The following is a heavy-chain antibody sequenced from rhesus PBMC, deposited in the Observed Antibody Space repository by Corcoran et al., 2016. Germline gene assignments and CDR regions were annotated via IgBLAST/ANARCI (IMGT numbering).Heavy chain of an antibody. D-gene: IGHD2-15*01. V-gene: IGHV4-80*01. CDR3: ARYAGWSSWSPGFDL. Sequence: QMQLQESGPGLVKPSETLSLTCAVSGGSFTTYWWTWIRQSPGKEFEWVGEVNGKTGNTNDNPSLKSRVSLSKDAASRHFSLKLNSVTAADTAIYYCARYAGWSSWSPGFDLWGQGLRVIVSS. CDR1: GGSFTTYW. J-gene: IGHJ3*01. CDR2: VNGKTGNT.